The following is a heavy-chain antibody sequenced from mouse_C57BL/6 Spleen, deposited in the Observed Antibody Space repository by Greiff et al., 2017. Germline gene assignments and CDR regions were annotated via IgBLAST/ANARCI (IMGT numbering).Heavy chain of an antibody. CDR3: AKKHYGSSGWFAY. Sequence: VQLQQSGPGLVQPSQSLSITCTVSGFSLTGYGVHWVRQPPEKGLEWLGVIWRGGGTDYNAAFISSLGISKDNSKSQVFFKMNSLQADDTAIDYCAKKHYGSSGWFAYWGQGTLVTVSA. D-gene: IGHD1-1*01. CDR1: GFSLTGYG. CDR2: IWRGGGT. V-gene: IGHV2-4*01. J-gene: IGHJ3*01.